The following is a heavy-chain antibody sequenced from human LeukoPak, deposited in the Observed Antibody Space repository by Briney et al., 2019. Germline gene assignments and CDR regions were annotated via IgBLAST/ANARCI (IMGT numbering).Heavy chain of an antibody. Sequence: GGSLRLSCAASGFTFSSYAMSWVRQAPGKGLEWVSAISGSGGSTYYADSVKGRFTISRDNSKNTLYLQMNSLRAEDTAVYYCAKDSGAGRAGGSCLDYWGQGTLVTVSS. D-gene: IGHD3-16*01. V-gene: IGHV3-23*01. CDR3: AKDSGAGRAGGSCLDY. CDR2: ISGSGGST. J-gene: IGHJ4*02. CDR1: GFTFSSYA.